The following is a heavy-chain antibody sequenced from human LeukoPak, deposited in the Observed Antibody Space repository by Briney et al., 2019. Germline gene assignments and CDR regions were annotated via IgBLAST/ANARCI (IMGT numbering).Heavy chain of an antibody. CDR2: IISSSSYI. Sequence: GGSLRLSCAASGFTFSSYNMNWVRQAPGKGLEWVSSIISSSSYIYYADSVKGRFTISRDNAKNSLYLQMNSLRAEDTAVYYCARDGSGGGFDYWGQGTLVTVSS. CDR1: GFTFSSYN. D-gene: IGHD6-19*01. J-gene: IGHJ4*02. V-gene: IGHV3-21*01. CDR3: ARDGSGGGFDY.